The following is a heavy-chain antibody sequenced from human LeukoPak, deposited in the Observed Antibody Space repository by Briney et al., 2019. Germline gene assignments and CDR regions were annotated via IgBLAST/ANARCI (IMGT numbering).Heavy chain of an antibody. CDR3: ARDHGDYHDARTDYYYYMDV. Sequence: GGSLRLSCAASGFTFSSYSMNWVRQAPGKGLEWVSSISSSSSYIYYADSLKGRFTISRDNAKNSLYLQMNSLRAEDTAVYYCARDHGDYHDARTDYYYYMDVWGKGTTVTVSS. V-gene: IGHV3-21*01. D-gene: IGHD4-17*01. CDR2: ISSSSSYI. CDR1: GFTFSSYS. J-gene: IGHJ6*03.